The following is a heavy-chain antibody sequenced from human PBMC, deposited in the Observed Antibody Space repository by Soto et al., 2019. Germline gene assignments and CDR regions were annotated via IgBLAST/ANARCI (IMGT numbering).Heavy chain of an antibody. CDR2: IWYDGSNK. J-gene: IGHJ4*02. V-gene: IGHV3-33*01. D-gene: IGHD3-10*01. CDR1: GFTFSSYG. Sequence: QVQLVESGGGVVQPGRSLRLSCAASGFTFSSYGMHWVRQAPGKGLEWVAVIWYDGSNKYYADSVKGRFTISRDNSKNTLYLQMNSLRAEDTAVYYCARGPPDYYGSGSYLSFDYWGQGTLFTVSS. CDR3: ARGPPDYYGSGSYLSFDY.